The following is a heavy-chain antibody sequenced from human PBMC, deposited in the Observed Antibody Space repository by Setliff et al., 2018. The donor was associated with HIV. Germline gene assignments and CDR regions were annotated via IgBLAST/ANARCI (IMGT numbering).Heavy chain of an antibody. D-gene: IGHD1-26*01. CDR3: ATEGAGGSYQRASALDV. Sequence: ASVKVSCKSSAGSFSIFAINWVRQAPGRGLEWMGGMMTIFSTANYARKFQGRVTITTDESTGTAYMELSNLRSEDTAGYYCATEGAGGSYQRASALDVWGQGTMVTVSS. J-gene: IGHJ3*01. V-gene: IGHV1-69*05. CDR1: AGSFSIFA. CDR2: MMTIFSTA.